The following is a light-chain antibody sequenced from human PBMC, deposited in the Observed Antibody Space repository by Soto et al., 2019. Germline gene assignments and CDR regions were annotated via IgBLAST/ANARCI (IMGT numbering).Light chain of an antibody. CDR3: CSYAGNKTVV. J-gene: IGLJ7*01. V-gene: IGLV2-14*01. CDR2: EVS. Sequence: QSALTQPASVSGSPGQSITISCTGTSSDVGGYNYVSWYQQHPGKAPKLMIYEVSNRPSGVSNRFSGSKSGNTASLTISGLQAEDEADYYCCSYAGNKTVVFGGGTQLTVL. CDR1: SSDVGGYNY.